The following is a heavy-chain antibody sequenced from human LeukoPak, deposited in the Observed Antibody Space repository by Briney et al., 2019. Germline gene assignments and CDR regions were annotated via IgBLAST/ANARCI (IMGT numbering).Heavy chain of an antibody. Sequence: GGSLRLSCAASGFTFSSYWMTWVRQAPGKGLEWVANIKKDGSEKYYVDSVKGRFTISRDNAKNSLYLQMNSLRAEDTAVYYCTGGSDKVLSGEYYYYMDVWGTGTTVTVSS. CDR3: TGGSDKVLSGEYYYYMDV. V-gene: IGHV3-7*01. CDR1: GFTFSSYW. J-gene: IGHJ6*03. CDR2: IKKDGSEK. D-gene: IGHD2/OR15-2a*01.